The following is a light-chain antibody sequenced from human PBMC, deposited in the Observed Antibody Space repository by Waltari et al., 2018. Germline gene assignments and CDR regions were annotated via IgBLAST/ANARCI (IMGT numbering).Light chain of an antibody. CDR3: QQYNDWPPWT. J-gene: IGKJ1*01. Sequence: EIVMTQSPASLSLSPGERVTLSCRASQSVTTNLAWYQQKPGQAPRLLIYGASTRAAGIPAMFSGSGSGTEFTLTISGLQSEDFAFYYCQQYNDWPPWTFGQGTKVEIK. CDR2: GAS. V-gene: IGKV3-15*01. CDR1: QSVTTN.